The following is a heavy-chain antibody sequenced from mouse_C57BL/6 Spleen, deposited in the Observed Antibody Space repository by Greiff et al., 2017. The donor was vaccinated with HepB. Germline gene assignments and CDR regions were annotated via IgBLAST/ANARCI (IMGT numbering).Heavy chain of an antibody. CDR3: ARYGSSYGFEH. D-gene: IGHD1-1*01. J-gene: IGHJ2*01. CDR1: GFTFTDYY. Sequence: EVMLVESGGGLVQPGGSLSLSCAASGFTFTDYYMSWVRQPPGKALEWLGFIRNKANGYTTEYSASVKGRFTISRDNSQSILYLQMNALRAEDSATYYCARYGSSYGFEHWGQGTTLTVSS. V-gene: IGHV7-3*01. CDR2: IRNKANGYTT.